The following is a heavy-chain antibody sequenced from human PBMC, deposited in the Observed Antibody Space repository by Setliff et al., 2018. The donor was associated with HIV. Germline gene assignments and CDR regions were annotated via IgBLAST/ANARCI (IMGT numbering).Heavy chain of an antibody. D-gene: IGHD3-3*01. CDR3: AREQPYYNFWSGYYSNWFDP. CDR1: GGTFSLHY. Sequence: SETLSLTCAVSGGTFSLHYYTWIRQSPLRGLEWIGEINHSGGTRYNPSLESRVTMSLDSSRKQFSLRLISVTAADTAVYYCAREQPYYNFWSGYYSNWFDPWGQGTLVTVSS. V-gene: IGHV4-34*01. J-gene: IGHJ5*02. CDR2: INHSGGT.